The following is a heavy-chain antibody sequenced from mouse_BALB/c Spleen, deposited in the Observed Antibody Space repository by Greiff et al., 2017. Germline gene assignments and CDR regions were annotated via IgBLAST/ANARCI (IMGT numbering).Heavy chain of an antibody. CDR3: ARSLYDGYYGGFAY. CDR2: ISYSGST. CDR1: GYSITSDYA. V-gene: IGHV3-2*02. D-gene: IGHD2-3*01. Sequence: VQLKESGPGLVKPSQSLSLTCTVTGYSITSDYAWNWIRQFPGNKLEWMGYISYSGSTSYNPSLKSRISITRDTSKNQFFLQLNSVTTEDTATYYCARSLYDGYYGGFAYWGQGTLVTVSA. J-gene: IGHJ3*01.